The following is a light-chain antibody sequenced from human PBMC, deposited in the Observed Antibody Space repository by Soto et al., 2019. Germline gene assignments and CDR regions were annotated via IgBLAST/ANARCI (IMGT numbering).Light chain of an antibody. V-gene: IGKV4-1*01. CDR1: QSVLYSSNNKNY. Sequence: DIVMTQSPDSLAVSLGERATINCKSSQSVLYSSNNKNYLAWYQQKPGQPPKLLIYWASTRESGVPDRFSGSGSGTDFPPTISSLHAEDVAVYYCQQYYSTPRTFGQGTKVEIK. CDR2: WAS. J-gene: IGKJ1*01. CDR3: QQYYSTPRT.